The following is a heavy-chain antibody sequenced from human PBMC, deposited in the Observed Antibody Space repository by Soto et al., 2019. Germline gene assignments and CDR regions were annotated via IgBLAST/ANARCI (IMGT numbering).Heavy chain of an antibody. CDR1: GYTFTSYA. Sequence: ASVKVSCKASGYTFTSYAMHWVRQAPGQRLEWMGWINAGNGNTKYSQKFQGRVTITRDTSASTAYMELSSLRSEDTAVYYCARDHYYDSSGYYYEPFAWGQGTLVTVSS. D-gene: IGHD3-22*01. J-gene: IGHJ4*02. CDR2: INAGNGNT. V-gene: IGHV1-3*01. CDR3: ARDHYYDSSGYYYEPFA.